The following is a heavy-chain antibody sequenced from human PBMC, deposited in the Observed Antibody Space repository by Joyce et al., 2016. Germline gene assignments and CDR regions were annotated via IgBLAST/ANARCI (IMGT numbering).Heavy chain of an antibody. V-gene: IGHV3-21*01. Sequence: EVQLVESGGGLVKPGGSLRLSCAASGFTFSTYSMNWVRQAPGKGLEWVSSISNRRAYKYYADSVRGRFTISRDNAKHSLYLQMNSLRAEDTAVYYCARDRTGTTNPFDYWGQGTLVTVSS. J-gene: IGHJ4*02. CDR1: GFTFSTYS. CDR2: ISNRRAYK. CDR3: ARDRTGTTNPFDY. D-gene: IGHD1-7*01.